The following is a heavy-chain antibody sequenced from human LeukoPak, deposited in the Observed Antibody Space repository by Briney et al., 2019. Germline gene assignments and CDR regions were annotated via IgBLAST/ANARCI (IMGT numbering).Heavy chain of an antibody. CDR1: GYSISSGYY. CDR2: IYHSGST. Sequence: KPSETLSLTCAVSGYSISSGYYWGWIRQPPGKGLEWIGSIYHSGSTYYNPSLKSRVTISVDTSKNQFSLKLSSVTAADTAVYYCTALDFWSGYSVDYWGQGTQVTVSS. CDR3: TALDFWSGYSVDY. V-gene: IGHV4-38-2*01. J-gene: IGHJ4*02. D-gene: IGHD3-3*01.